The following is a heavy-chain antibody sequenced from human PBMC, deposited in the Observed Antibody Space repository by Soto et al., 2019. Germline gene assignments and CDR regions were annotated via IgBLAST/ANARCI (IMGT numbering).Heavy chain of an antibody. CDR3: ARLVAAAGNYYYYYYGMDV. D-gene: IGHD6-13*01. V-gene: IGHV4-59*08. Sequence: PSETLSLTCTVSGGSISSYYWSWIRQPPGKGLEWIGYIYYSGSTNYNPPLKSRVTISVDTSKNQFSLKLSSVTDADTAVYYCARLVAAAGNYYYYYYGMDVWGQGTTVTVSS. CDR1: GGSISSYY. CDR2: IYYSGST. J-gene: IGHJ6*02.